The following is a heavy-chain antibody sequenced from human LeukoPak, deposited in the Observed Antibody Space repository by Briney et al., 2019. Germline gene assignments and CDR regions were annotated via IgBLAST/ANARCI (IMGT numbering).Heavy chain of an antibody. CDR3: ARDKYGAYFDS. J-gene: IGHJ4*02. D-gene: IGHD4-17*01. Sequence: GGSLRLSCAASGFTFSSYWMDWVRQAPGKGLEWVANIKPDGSEKYYVDSVKGRFTISRDNAKNSLYLQMNSLRVEDTAVYYCARDKYGAYFDSWDQGTLVTVSS. CDR1: GFTFSSYW. V-gene: IGHV3-7*04. CDR2: IKPDGSEK.